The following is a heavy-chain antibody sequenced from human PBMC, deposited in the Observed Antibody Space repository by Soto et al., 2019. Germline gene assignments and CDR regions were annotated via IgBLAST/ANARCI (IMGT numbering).Heavy chain of an antibody. D-gene: IGHD1-26*01. CDR2: IIPIFGTA. Sequence: QVQLVQSGAEVKKPGSSVKVSCKASGGTFSSYSIKWVRQAPGQGLEWMGEIIPIFGTANYAQKFQGRVTITAHESTSTAYFELSSLRSEDTAVYYCAIHGGRHSGGIDYRGQGTLVTVSS. J-gene: IGHJ4*02. V-gene: IGHV1-69*01. CDR1: GGTFSSYS. CDR3: AIHGGRHSGGIDY.